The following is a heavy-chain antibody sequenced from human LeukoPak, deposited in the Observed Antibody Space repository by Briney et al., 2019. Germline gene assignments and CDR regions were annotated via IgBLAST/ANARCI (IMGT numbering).Heavy chain of an antibody. J-gene: IGHJ3*02. Sequence: ASVKVSCKASGYTFTGYYMHWVRQAPGQGLEWLGWINPDSGGTSYGQRFQGRVIMTRDTTISTAYMELSSLRSDDTAVYYCARAGGGYSSGWGAFDIWGQGTMVTVSS. D-gene: IGHD5-18*01. CDR2: INPDSGGT. V-gene: IGHV1-2*02. CDR1: GYTFTGYY. CDR3: ARAGGGYSSGWGAFDI.